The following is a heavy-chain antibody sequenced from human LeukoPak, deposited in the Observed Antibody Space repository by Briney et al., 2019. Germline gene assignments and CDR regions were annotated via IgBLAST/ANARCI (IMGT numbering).Heavy chain of an antibody. J-gene: IGHJ4*02. CDR3: AKDLRASLGYCSSASCPGYYFDY. CDR1: GFTLSSYA. D-gene: IGHD2-2*01. CDR2: ISGSGGSK. Sequence: GGSLRLSCAASGFTLSSYAMSWVRQAPGKGLEWVSAISGSGGSKYYADSVKGRFTISRDNSNNTLYLQMNSLRPEDTAVYYCAKDLRASLGYCSSASCPGYYFDYWGQGTLVTVSS. V-gene: IGHV3-23*01.